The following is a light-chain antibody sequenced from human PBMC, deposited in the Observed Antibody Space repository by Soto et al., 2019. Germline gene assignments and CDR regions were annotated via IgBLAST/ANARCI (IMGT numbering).Light chain of an antibody. CDR2: HND. CDR3: GTWDDSIRLYV. Sequence: QSALTQSPSASGTPGQSVTLSCSGSTSNIGNNPVNWYQQSPGTAPKLLMYHNDQRPLGVPDRFSGSKSGTSASLAISGLQSEDETDYYCGTWDDSIRLYVFGTGNKVTV. J-gene: IGLJ1*01. V-gene: IGLV1-44*01. CDR1: TSNIGNNP.